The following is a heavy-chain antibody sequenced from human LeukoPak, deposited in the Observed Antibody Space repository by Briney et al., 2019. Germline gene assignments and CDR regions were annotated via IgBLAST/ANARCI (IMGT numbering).Heavy chain of an antibody. Sequence: GESLKIACNGSGYSFTSNWISWVRQMPGKGLEWMGRIDPSDSHINYSPSFQGHVTISVDKSISTAYLQWSSLRASDTAMYYCARQGRGSYRRDFDYWGQGTLVTVSS. CDR1: GYSFTSNW. CDR2: IDPSDSHI. J-gene: IGHJ4*02. D-gene: IGHD1-26*01. CDR3: ARQGRGSYRRDFDY. V-gene: IGHV5-10-1*01.